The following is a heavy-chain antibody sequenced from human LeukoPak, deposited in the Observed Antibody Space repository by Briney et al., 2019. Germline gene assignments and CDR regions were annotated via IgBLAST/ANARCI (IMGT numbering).Heavy chain of an antibody. V-gene: IGHV3-7*01. J-gene: IGHJ4*02. CDR1: GFTFSSYW. CDR2: IKQDGSEK. D-gene: IGHD1-26*01. CDR3: ASDLWGYSGCFDC. Sequence: GGSLRLSCAASGFTFSSYWMSWVRQAPGKGLEWVANIKQDGSEKYYVDSVKGRFTISRDNAKNSLYLQMNSLRAEDTAVYYCASDLWGYSGCFDCWGQGTLVTVSS.